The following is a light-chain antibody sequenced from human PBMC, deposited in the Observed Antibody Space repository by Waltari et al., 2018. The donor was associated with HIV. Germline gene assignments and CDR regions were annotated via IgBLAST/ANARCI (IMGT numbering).Light chain of an antibody. CDR1: SPYVTTYNS. CDR3: CSYAGSNIHWV. CDR2: SVN. J-gene: IGLJ3*02. V-gene: IGLV2-11*01. Sequence: QSALPPPRSVSGSPVQSVTIPCTGTSPYVTTYNSISWYPHHPGAAPKLVIFSVNKRPSGVPDRFSGSNSGNTASLTISGLQAEDEGHYYCCSYAGSNIHWVFGGGTKLTVL.